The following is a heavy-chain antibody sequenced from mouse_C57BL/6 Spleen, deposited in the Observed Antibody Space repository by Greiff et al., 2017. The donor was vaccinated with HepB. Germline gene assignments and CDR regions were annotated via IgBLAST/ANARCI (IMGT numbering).Heavy chain of an antibody. CDR3: ARSRGGLSGSPAWFAY. CDR1: GYTFTDYY. D-gene: IGHD1-1*01. V-gene: IGHV1-26*01. CDR2: INPNNGGT. J-gene: IGHJ3*01. Sequence: EVQLQQSGPELVKPGASVKISCKASGYTFTDYYMNWVKQSHGKSLEWIGDINPNNGGTSYNQKFKGKATLTVDKSSSTAYMELGSLTSEDSAVYYCARSRGGLSGSPAWFAYWGQGTLVTVSA.